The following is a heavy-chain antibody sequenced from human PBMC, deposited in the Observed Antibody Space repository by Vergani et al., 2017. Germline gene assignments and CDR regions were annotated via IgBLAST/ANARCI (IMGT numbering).Heavy chain of an antibody. CDR3: ATIGYRRWGYYFDY. D-gene: IGHD2-2*02. V-gene: IGHV4-30-4*08. CDR2: IYYSGST. CDR1: GGSISSGDFY. Sequence: QVQLQASGPGLVKPSQTLSLTCTVSGGSISSGDFYWSWIRQPPGKGLEWIGYIYYSGSTYYNPSLKSRVTISVDTSKNQFSLKLSSVTAADTAVYYCATIGYRRWGYYFDYWGQGILVTVSS. J-gene: IGHJ4*02.